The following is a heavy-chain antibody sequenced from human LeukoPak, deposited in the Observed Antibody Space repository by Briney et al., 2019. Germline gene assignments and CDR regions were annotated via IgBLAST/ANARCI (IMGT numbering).Heavy chain of an antibody. Sequence: SETLSLTCGVSGGSIISSSYYWGWIRQPPGKGLEWIASMFYSGNTYYNPSLKSRVTMSVDTTENQFSLKLSSVTAADTAVYYCGRHVVGNYDLLSFDYWGQGSLVTVSS. CDR3: GRHVVGNYDLLSFDY. J-gene: IGHJ4*02. CDR1: GGSIISSSYY. CDR2: MFYSGNT. V-gene: IGHV4-39*01. D-gene: IGHD2-21*01.